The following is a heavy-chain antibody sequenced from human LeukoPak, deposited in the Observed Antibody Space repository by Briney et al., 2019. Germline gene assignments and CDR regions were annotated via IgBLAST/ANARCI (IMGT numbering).Heavy chain of an antibody. CDR2: ISSSGSTI. CDR1: GFTFSSYE. Sequence: PGGSLTLSCAASGFTFSSYEMNWVRQVPGKGLEWVSYISSSGSTIYYADSVKGRFTISRDNAKNSLYLQMNSLRAEDTAVYYCASRRSTLSCSSTSCSLGYWGQGTLVTVSS. J-gene: IGHJ4*02. CDR3: ASRRSTLSCSSTSCSLGY. D-gene: IGHD2-2*01. V-gene: IGHV3-48*03.